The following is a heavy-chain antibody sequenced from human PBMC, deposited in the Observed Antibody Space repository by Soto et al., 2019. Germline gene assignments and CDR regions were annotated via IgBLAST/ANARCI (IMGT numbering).Heavy chain of an antibody. CDR3: ARVGDSSGHPQYAY. V-gene: IGHV5-51*01. D-gene: IGHD3-22*01. Sequence: KVSRSGAGYKFTGYGVGCVRKMPGKGLEWMGIIYPGDSDTRYSPSFQGQVTISADKSISTAYLQWSSLKASDTAMYYCARVGDSSGHPQYAYWSERTMVTVSS. CDR1: GYKFTGYG. CDR2: IYPGDSDT. J-gene: IGHJ4*02.